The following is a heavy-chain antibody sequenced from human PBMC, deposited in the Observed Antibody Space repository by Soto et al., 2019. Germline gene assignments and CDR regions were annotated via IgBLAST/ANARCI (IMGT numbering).Heavy chain of an antibody. Sequence: SETLSLTCTVSGASISSYYWSWIRQPPGKGLEWIGYIYYSGSTNYNPSLKSRVTISGDTSKNQFSLKLSSVTAADTAVYYCARRYGSGSLDYWGQGTLVTVSS. J-gene: IGHJ4*02. CDR3: ARRYGSGSLDY. CDR2: IYYSGST. CDR1: GASISSYY. V-gene: IGHV4-59*08. D-gene: IGHD3-10*01.